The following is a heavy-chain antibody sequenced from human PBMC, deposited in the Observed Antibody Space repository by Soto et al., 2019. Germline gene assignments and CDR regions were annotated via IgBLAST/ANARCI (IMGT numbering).Heavy chain of an antibody. CDR2: ITWNSGNI. V-gene: IGHV3-9*01. CDR3: VKDSYADFHRVLSTAEYFFDY. D-gene: IGHD2-2*01. J-gene: IGHJ4*01. Sequence: EVQLVESGGGLVWPGRSLRLSCTASGFTFDDYAMHWVRQAPGRGLEWVSGITWNSGNIAYADSVKGRFTIARDDDNNSLYLQMNSLRPEDTALYYCVKDSYADFHRVLSTAEYFFDYWGHGTLVIVSS. CDR1: GFTFDDYA.